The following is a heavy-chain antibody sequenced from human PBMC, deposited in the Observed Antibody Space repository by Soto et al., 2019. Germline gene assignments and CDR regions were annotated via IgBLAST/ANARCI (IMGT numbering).Heavy chain of an antibody. CDR2: ISSNGGST. CDR1: GFTFSSYA. V-gene: IGHV3-64D*08. D-gene: IGHD1-20*01. CDR3: VKDPDNWNDDGSGYFDY. J-gene: IGHJ4*02. Sequence: GGSLRLSCSASGFTFSSYAMHWVRQAPGKGLEYVSAISSNGGSTYYADSVKGRFTISRDNSKNTLYLQMSSLRAEDTAVYYCVKDPDNWNDDGSGYFDYWGQGTLVTVSS.